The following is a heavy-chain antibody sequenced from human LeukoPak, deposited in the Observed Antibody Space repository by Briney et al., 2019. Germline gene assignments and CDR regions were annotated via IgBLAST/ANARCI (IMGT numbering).Heavy chain of an antibody. Sequence: ASVKVSCKASGGSFSRCYINWVRQAPGQGLEWMGWINPNSGGTDYAQKFQGRVTMTRDTSISTAYMELSRLRSDDTAMYYCATYSSSWYYFDYWGQGTLVTVSS. CDR2: INPNSGGT. D-gene: IGHD6-13*01. J-gene: IGHJ4*02. CDR3: ATYSSSWYYFDY. V-gene: IGHV1-2*02. CDR1: GGSFSRCY.